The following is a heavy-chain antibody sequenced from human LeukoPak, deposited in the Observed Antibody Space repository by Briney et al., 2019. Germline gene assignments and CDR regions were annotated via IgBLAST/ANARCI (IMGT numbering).Heavy chain of an antibody. CDR3: ARFHTSGYYRHFDF. CDR2: IYYSGST. Sequence: SQTLSLTCTVSGGSISTGGYYWSWIRQHPGKGLEWIAYIYYSGSTYYNPSLKSRVTISVDTSKNQFSLKLSSVTAADTTVYYCARFHTSGYYRHFDFWGQGTLVTVSS. J-gene: IGHJ4*02. CDR1: GGSISTGGYY. D-gene: IGHD3-22*01. V-gene: IGHV4-31*03.